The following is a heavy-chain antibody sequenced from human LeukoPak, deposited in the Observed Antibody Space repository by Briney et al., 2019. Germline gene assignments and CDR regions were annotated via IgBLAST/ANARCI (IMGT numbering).Heavy chain of an antibody. CDR2: IKTDGSEK. J-gene: IGHJ5*02. D-gene: IGHD3-9*01. CDR3: ARDYTGYFP. V-gene: IGHV3-7*03. CDR1: GFTFSSYW. Sequence: GGSLRLSCEASGFTFSSYWMSWVRQAPGKGLEWVANIKTDGSEKYYVDSVKGRFTISRDNAKNSLYLRMNSLRAEDTAVYYCARDYTGYFPWGQGTLVIVSS.